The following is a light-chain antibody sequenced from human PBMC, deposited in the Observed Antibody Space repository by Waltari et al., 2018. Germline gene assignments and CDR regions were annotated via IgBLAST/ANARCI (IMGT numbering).Light chain of an antibody. Sequence: SYVLIQPPSVSVAPGKTATITCGGDNIGRKSVHWYQQRPGQAPVVGINNDSDRPSGIAERLSGSNSGNTATLTISRVEAGDEADYYCQVWDSYSAHVVFGGGTKLTVL. CDR3: QVWDSYSAHVV. V-gene: IGLV3-21*04. CDR2: NDS. J-gene: IGLJ3*02. CDR1: NIGRKS.